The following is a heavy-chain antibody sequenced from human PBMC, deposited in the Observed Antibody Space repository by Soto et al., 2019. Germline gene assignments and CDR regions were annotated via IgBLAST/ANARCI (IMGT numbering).Heavy chain of an antibody. CDR2: ISSGGDTI. V-gene: IGHV3-48*03. Sequence: EMHLVESGGGLVQPGGSLRLPCAASGFSFSNYEMNWVRQAPGKGLEWVAYISSGGDTIHYADSVRGRFTVSRDNARNSLSLQMNTLRVEDTALYYCARDRAAGGYWGQGTLVTVSS. D-gene: IGHD6-13*01. CDR1: GFSFSNYE. J-gene: IGHJ4*02. CDR3: ARDRAAGGY.